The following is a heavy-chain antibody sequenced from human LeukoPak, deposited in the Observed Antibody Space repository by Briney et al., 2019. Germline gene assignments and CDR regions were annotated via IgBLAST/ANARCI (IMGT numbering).Heavy chain of an antibody. J-gene: IGHJ4*02. CDR2: LYNTGGT. D-gene: IGHD3-22*01. CDR3: ARGHYYDSSGDY. Sequence: SETLSLTCTVSGVSISSHYWSWIRQPPGKGLEWIGYLYNTGGTNYNPSLKSRVTISVDTSKNQFSLNLSPVTAADTAVYYCARGHYYDSSGDYWGQGTLVTVSA. V-gene: IGHV4-59*11. CDR1: GVSISSHY.